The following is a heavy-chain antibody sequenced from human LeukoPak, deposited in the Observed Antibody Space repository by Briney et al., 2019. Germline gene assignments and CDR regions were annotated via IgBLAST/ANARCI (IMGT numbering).Heavy chain of an antibody. CDR3: ARSIGSWIFDY. D-gene: IGHD6-13*01. V-gene: IGHV4-34*01. Sequence: SETLSATRAVFGGSFSGYYWSWIRQPPGKGLEWIGEINHSGSTNYNPSLKSRVTISVDTSKNQFSLKLSSVTAADTAVYYCARSIGSWIFDYWGQGTVVTVSS. CDR1: GGSFSGYY. CDR2: INHSGST. J-gene: IGHJ4*02.